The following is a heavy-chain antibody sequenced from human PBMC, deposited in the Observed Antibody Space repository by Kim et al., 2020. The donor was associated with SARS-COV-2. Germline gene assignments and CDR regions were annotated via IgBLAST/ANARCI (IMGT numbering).Heavy chain of an antibody. D-gene: IGHD2-2*01. CDR2: PSGGST. V-gene: IGHV1-46*01. Sequence: PSGGSTSYAQKFQGRVTMTRDTSTSTVYMELSSLRSEDTAVYYCASSLSYWGQGTLVTVSS. J-gene: IGHJ4*02. CDR3: ASSLSY.